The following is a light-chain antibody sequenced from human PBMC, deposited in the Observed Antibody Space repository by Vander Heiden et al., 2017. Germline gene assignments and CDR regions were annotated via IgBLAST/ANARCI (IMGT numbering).Light chain of an antibody. J-gene: IGKJ5*01. CDR1: QSVSSY. V-gene: IGKV3-11*01. Sequence: EIVLTQSSATLSLSPGERATLYCRASQSVSSYLAWYRQKPGQAPRLLIYDASNRTTGIPARFSGSGSGTDFTLTISSLGPKDFAVYYCRQRSNWPLLITFGQGTRLEIK. CDR3: RQRSNWPLLIT. CDR2: DAS.